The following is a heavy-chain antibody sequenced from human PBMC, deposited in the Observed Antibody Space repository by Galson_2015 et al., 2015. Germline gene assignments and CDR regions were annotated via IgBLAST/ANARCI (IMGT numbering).Heavy chain of an antibody. D-gene: IGHD2-2*02. CDR2: IIPIFGTA. J-gene: IGHJ6*02. V-gene: IGHV1-69*13. Sequence: SVKVSCKASGGTFSSYAISWVRQAPGQGLEWMGGIIPIFGTANYAQKFQGRVTITADESTSTAYMELSSLRSEDTAVYYCATTVVVPAAIHYYYGMDVWGQGTTVTVSS. CDR1: GGTFSSYA. CDR3: ATTVVVPAAIHYYYGMDV.